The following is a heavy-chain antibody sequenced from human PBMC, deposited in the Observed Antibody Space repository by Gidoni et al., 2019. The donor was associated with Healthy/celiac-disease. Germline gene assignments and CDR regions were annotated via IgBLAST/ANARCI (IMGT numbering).Heavy chain of an antibody. CDR1: GYTFTSYG. V-gene: IGHV1-18*01. D-gene: IGHD3-16*02. CDR3: ARVSAIMITFGGVIDISGSNWFDP. CDR2: ISAYNGNT. Sequence: QVQLVQSGAEVKKPGASVQVSCKASGYTFTSYGISWVRQAPGQGLEWMGWISAYNGNTNYAQKLQGRVTMTTDTSTSTAYMELRSLRSDDTAVYYCARVSAIMITFGGVIDISGSNWFDPWGQGTLVTVSS. J-gene: IGHJ5*02.